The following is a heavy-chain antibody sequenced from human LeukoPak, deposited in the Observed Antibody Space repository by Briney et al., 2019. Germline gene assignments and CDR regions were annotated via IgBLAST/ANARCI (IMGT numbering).Heavy chain of an antibody. D-gene: IGHD1-14*01. CDR1: GFTFRDRY. V-gene: IGHV3-11*05. CDR2: ISSSSHYT. Sequence: GGSLRLSCSASGFTFRDRYMGWVRQVPGKGLAWVSYISSSSHYTNYEASVRGRFIISRDNARDSVYLQMNSLRVEDTAIYYCVTETTEGAKDYWGQGTLVTVSS. J-gene: IGHJ4*02. CDR3: VTETTEGAKDY.